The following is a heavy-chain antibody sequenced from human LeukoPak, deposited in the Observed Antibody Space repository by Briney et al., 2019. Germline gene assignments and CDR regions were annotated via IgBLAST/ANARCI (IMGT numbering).Heavy chain of an antibody. J-gene: IGHJ4*02. CDR3: AREGSSSTLDY. V-gene: IGHV1-46*01. Sequence: GASVKVSCKASGYTFTSYGISWVRQAPGQGLEWMGIINPSGGSTSYAQKFQGRVTMTRDTSTSTVYMELSSLRSEDTAVYYCAREGSSSTLDYWGQGTLVTVSS. CDR1: GYTFTSYG. CDR2: INPSGGST. D-gene: IGHD6-6*01.